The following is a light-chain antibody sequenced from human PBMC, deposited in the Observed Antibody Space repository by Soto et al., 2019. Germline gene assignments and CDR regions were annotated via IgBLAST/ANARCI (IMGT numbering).Light chain of an antibody. CDR2: AAS. CDR1: QNINKY. V-gene: IGKV1-39*01. J-gene: IGKJ5*01. CDR3: QQNYNTLP. Sequence: DIQVTQSPSSLSASVGDRVTITCRASQNINKYLNWYQHKRGKAPNLLIYAASTLQTGVSSRFSGSGSGTDFTLSINTLQPEDFVTYDGQQNYNTLPFGQGTRLEIK.